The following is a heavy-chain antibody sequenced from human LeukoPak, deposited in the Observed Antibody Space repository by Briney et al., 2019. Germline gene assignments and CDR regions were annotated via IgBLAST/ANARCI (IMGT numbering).Heavy chain of an antibody. V-gene: IGHV3-21*01. CDR3: AKRLRGDDAFDI. D-gene: IGHD3-10*01. CDR2: ISITSTYI. J-gene: IGHJ3*02. Sequence: GGSLRLSCAASGFTFSSYSMNWVRQAPGKGLEGFSSISITSTYIYYPDSVKARFTISTDNAKNSLYLQMNSLRAEDTAVYYCAKRLRGDDAFDIWGQGTMVTVSS. CDR1: GFTFSSYS.